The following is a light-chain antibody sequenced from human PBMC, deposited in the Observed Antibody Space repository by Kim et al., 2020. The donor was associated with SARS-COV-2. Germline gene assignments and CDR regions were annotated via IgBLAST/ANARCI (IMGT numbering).Light chain of an antibody. Sequence: ASVGARVPITCRASQRISSWLAWYQQKPGKAPKLLIYDAASLESGIPSRFTGSGSRTEFTPTVCSLQPDEFATDYRQQYNSYSYSFGQGTKLEI. V-gene: IGKV1-5*01. CDR3: QQYNSYSYS. J-gene: IGKJ2*01. CDR1: QRISSW. CDR2: DAA.